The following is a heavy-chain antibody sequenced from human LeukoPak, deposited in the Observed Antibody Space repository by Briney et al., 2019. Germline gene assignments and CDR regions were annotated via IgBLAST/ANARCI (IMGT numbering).Heavy chain of an antibody. V-gene: IGHV3-30*02. D-gene: IGHD4-11*01. CDR1: GFTFSGYG. Sequence: GGSLRLSCAASGFTFSGYGMHWVRQAPGKGLEWVAFIQYDGSNKYYADFVKGRFTISRDNSKNTLYLQMNSLRAEDTAVYYCAKDDYSNSLYYYYMDVWGKGTTVTVSS. CDR3: AKDDYSNSLYYYYMDV. CDR2: IQYDGSNK. J-gene: IGHJ6*03.